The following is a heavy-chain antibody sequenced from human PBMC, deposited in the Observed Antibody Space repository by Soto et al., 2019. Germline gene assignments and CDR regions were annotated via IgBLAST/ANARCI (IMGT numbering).Heavy chain of an antibody. CDR2: INHSGVT. D-gene: IGHD2-21*01. CDR1: GQSLSTYY. V-gene: IGHV4-34*01. CDR3: ERTHSPYSPPRHY. J-gene: IGHJ4*02. Sequence: PSETLSLTCVVSGQSLSTYYWSWIRQPPGKGLEWIGEINHSGVTNYNPSLKSRVTISVDTSKNQFSLRLDSMTTADSAMYYCERTHSPYSPPRHYLGQENQVPVSS.